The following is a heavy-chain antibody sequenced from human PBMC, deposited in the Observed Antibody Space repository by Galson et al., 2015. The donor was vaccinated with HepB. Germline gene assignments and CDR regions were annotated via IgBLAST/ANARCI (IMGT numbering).Heavy chain of an antibody. J-gene: IGHJ4*02. Sequence: SVKVSCKASGYTFTSYYMHWVRQAPGQGLEWMGIINPSGGSTSYAQKFQGRVTMTRDTSTSTVYMELSSLRSEDTAVYYCASNNAGRDIVATIPPFDYWGQGTLVTVSS. CDR2: INPSGGST. CDR3: ASNNAGRDIVATIPPFDY. V-gene: IGHV1-46*03. D-gene: IGHD5-12*01. CDR1: GYTFTSYY.